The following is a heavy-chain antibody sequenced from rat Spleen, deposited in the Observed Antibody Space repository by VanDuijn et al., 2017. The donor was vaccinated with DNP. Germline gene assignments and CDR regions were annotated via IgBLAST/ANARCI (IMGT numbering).Heavy chain of an antibody. CDR1: GFTFNNYW. CDR2: ITNTGGSI. V-gene: IGHV5-31*01. D-gene: IGHD1-9*01. Sequence: EVQLVESGGGLVQPGRSLKLSCVASGFTFNNYWMSWIRQAPGKGLEWVASITNTGGSIYYPDSVKGRFTISRDNAQNTLYLQMNSLRSEDTATYYCTRARGTMGITYYFDYWGQGVMVTVSS. CDR3: TRARGTMGITYYFDY. J-gene: IGHJ2*01.